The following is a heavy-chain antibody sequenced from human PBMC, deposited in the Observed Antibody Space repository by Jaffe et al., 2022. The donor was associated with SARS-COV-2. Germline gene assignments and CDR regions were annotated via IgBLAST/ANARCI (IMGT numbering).Heavy chain of an antibody. V-gene: IGHV3-23*01. CDR2: ISGGSGNT. J-gene: IGHJ6*02. CDR3: AKLMVQNEKQVVSGGLWGRFVSEAKEGGMDV. CDR1: GFTFSNYA. D-gene: IGHD3-16*01. Sequence: EVQLLESGGGLVQPGGSLRLSCAASGFTFSNYAMTWVRQAPGKGLEWVSRISGGSGNTYYSDSVKGRFTISRDNSKHTLFLQMNSLRVEDTAVYYCAKLMVQNEKQVVSGGLWGRFVSEAKEGGMDVWGQGTTVTVSS.